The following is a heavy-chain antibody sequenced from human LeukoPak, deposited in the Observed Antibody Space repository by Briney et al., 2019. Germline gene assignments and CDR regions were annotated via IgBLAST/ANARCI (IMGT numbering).Heavy chain of an antibody. CDR3: ARDGRSGNFDK. J-gene: IGHJ4*02. D-gene: IGHD1-26*01. Sequence: GGSLRLSCAASGFTFSSYSMNWVRQAPGKGLAWVSVIRSDGSITTYADSVKGRFTISRDTAKNTLYLQMNSLRAEDTAVYYCARDGRSGNFDKWGQGTLVSVSS. V-gene: IGHV3-74*01. CDR1: GFTFSSYS. CDR2: IRSDGSIT.